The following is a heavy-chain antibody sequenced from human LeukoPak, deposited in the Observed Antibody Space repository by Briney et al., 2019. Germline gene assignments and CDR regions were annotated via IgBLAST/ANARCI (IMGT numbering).Heavy chain of an antibody. Sequence: GESLKISCKGSGYSFTSYLIGWVRQMPGKRLEWMGIIYPDDSDTTYSPSFQGQLTISADESISTAYLQWSSLKASDTAIYYCARHGHSSGSSYWGQGTLVTVSS. CDR1: GYSFTSYL. D-gene: IGHD6-19*01. CDR3: ARHGHSSGSSY. J-gene: IGHJ4*02. V-gene: IGHV5-51*01. CDR2: IYPDDSDT.